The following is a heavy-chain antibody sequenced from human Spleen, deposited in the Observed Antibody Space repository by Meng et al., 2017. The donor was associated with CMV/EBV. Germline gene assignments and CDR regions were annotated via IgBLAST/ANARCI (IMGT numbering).Heavy chain of an antibody. J-gene: IGHJ4*02. Sequence: GESLKISCAASGFTFSGYDMHWVRQATGKGLEWVGRINIKTDGGTVASAAPVKGRFTISRDDSKNTLYLQMNSLKTEDTAVYYCTRVTVGAHNYLFDYWGRGTLVTVSS. D-gene: IGHD1-26*01. V-gene: IGHV3-15*01. CDR3: TRVTVGAHNYLFDY. CDR1: GFTFSGYD. CDR2: INIKTDGGTV.